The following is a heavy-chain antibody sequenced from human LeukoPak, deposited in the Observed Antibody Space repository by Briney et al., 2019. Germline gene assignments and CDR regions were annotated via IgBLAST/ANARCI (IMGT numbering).Heavy chain of an antibody. D-gene: IGHD3-10*01. CDR1: GFTFTSST. V-gene: IGHV1-58*02. Sequence: SVKVSCEASGFTFTSSTIQWVRQARGQRLEWIGWIVVGSGNTNYAQKFQERVIITRDMSTTTVYMELSSLRSEDTAVYYCAGTPWFGELTLDYWGQGTLVTVSS. CDR2: IVVGSGNT. J-gene: IGHJ4*02. CDR3: AGTPWFGELTLDY.